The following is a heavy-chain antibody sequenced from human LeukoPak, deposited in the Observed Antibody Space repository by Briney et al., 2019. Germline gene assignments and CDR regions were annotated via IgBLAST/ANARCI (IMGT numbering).Heavy chain of an antibody. Sequence: GGSLRLSCAASGFTFSSYEMNWVRQAPGKGLEWVSYISGSGGTIYYADSVKVRFTISRDNAKNTLSLQMNSLRAEDTAVYYCAKEKGSGSYYNYQYGMDVWGQGTTVTVSS. J-gene: IGHJ6*02. V-gene: IGHV3-48*03. CDR2: ISGSGGTI. D-gene: IGHD3-10*01. CDR3: AKEKGSGSYYNYQYGMDV. CDR1: GFTFSSYE.